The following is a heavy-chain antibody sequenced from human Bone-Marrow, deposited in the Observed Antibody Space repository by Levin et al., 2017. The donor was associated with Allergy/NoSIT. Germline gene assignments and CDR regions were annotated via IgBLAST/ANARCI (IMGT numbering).Heavy chain of an antibody. CDR3: ARGGWGRVPSNNIDY. CDR1: GFSFSDHW. Sequence: PGGSLRLSCAGSGFSFSDHWIHWVRQAPGKGLVWVSRINGDGTMTSYAESVKGQFTISRDNAKNTVFLQMNSLRVEDSAVYYCARGGWGRVPSNNIDYWGQGTLVTVSS. D-gene: IGHD1/OR15-1a*01. J-gene: IGHJ4*02. CDR2: INGDGTMT. V-gene: IGHV3-74*01.